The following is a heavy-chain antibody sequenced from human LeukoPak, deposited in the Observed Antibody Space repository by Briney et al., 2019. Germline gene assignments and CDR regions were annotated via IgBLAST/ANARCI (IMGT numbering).Heavy chain of an antibody. V-gene: IGHV3-21*01. CDR2: ISSSSSYI. Sequence: GGSLRLSCAASGFTFSSYSMNWVRQAPGKGLEWVSSISSSSSYIYYADSVKGRFTISRDNAKNSLYLQMNSLRAEDTAVYYCARGRIVVVPAAIRGDAFDIWGQGTMVTVSS. CDR1: GFTFSSYS. D-gene: IGHD2-2*02. CDR3: ARGRIVVVPAAIRGDAFDI. J-gene: IGHJ3*02.